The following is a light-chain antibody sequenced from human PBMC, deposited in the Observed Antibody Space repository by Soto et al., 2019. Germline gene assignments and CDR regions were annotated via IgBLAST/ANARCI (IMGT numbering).Light chain of an antibody. Sequence: EIVMTQSPATLSVSPGERATLSCRASQSVSSNLAWYQQKPGQAPRLLIHGASTRATHITASFRRSGSRTQFTLTISRLQSEDFALHHRQPYNHWPRTLGNGTQVDI. J-gene: IGKJ1*01. CDR3: QPYNHWPRT. CDR1: QSVSSN. CDR2: GAS. V-gene: IGKV3-15*01.